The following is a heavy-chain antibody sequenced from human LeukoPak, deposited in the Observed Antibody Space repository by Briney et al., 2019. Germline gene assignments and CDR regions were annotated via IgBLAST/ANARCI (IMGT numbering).Heavy chain of an antibody. CDR2: ISASGSNI. CDR1: GFPLSSYS. D-gene: IGHD1-1*01. V-gene: IGHV3-48*01. Sequence: GGSLRLSCAASGFPLSSYSINWFRQAPGKGLEWVAYISASGSNIYYVDSVMGRFTVSRDNPKSSLFLQMNSPRAEDTAVYYCATVKGTYFDYWGQGALVTVSS. CDR3: ATVKGTYFDY. J-gene: IGHJ4*02.